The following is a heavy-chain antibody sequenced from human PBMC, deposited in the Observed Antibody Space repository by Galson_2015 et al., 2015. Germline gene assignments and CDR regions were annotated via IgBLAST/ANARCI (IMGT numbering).Heavy chain of an antibody. CDR3: AKGSLGCSSTSCYMGY. Sequence: SLRLSCAASGFTFSSYGMHWVRQAPGKGLEWVAVISYDGSNKYYADSVKGRFTISRDNSKNTLYLQMNSLRAEDTAVYYCAKGSLGCSSTSCYMGYWGQGTLVTVSS. J-gene: IGHJ4*02. D-gene: IGHD2-2*02. V-gene: IGHV3-30*18. CDR1: GFTFSSYG. CDR2: ISYDGSNK.